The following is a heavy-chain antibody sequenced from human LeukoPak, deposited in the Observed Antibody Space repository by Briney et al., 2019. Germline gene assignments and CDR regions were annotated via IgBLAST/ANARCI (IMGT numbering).Heavy chain of an antibody. Sequence: ASVKVSCKASGGTFSSYTINWVRQATGQGLEWMGWMNPNSGNTGYAQKFQGRVTITRNTSISTAYMELSSLRSEDTAVYYCARLYSSGWHRDYWGQGTLVTVSS. CDR1: GGTFSSYT. J-gene: IGHJ4*02. CDR2: MNPNSGNT. CDR3: ARLYSSGWHRDY. V-gene: IGHV1-8*03. D-gene: IGHD6-19*01.